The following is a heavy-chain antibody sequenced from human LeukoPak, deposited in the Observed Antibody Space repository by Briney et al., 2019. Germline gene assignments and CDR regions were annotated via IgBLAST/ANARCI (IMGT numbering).Heavy chain of an antibody. V-gene: IGHV3-7*01. CDR2: IKYDGSEK. CDR1: GFTFSSYW. Sequence: GSLRLSCAASGFTFSSYWISWVRQAPGEGLEWVANIKYDGSEKYYVDSVKGRFTISRDNAKNSLYLQMNSLRAEDTAVYYCARCNSDLEYSSGWYWFDPWGQGTLVTVSS. J-gene: IGHJ5*02. CDR3: ARCNSDLEYSSGWYWFDP. D-gene: IGHD6-19*01.